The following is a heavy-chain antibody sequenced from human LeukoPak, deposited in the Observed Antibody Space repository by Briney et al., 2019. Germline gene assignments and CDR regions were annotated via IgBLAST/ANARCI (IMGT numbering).Heavy chain of an antibody. J-gene: IGHJ3*02. CDR3: ARDANYHDSSGYYDAFDI. CDR2: MRGDGSLK. V-gene: IGHV3-7*01. CDR1: DFSFSTYW. Sequence: PGGSLRLSCVASDFSFSTYWMIWLRQAPGKGLEWVANMRGDGSLKYYLDSVKGRFTISRDNAKNSLYLQMDSLRVEDTAVYYCARDANYHDSSGYYDAFDIWGRGTMVTVSS. D-gene: IGHD3-22*01.